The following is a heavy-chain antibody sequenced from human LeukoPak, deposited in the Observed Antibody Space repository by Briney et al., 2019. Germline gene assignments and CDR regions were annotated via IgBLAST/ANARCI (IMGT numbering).Heavy chain of an antibody. V-gene: IGHV3-30*02. D-gene: IGHD1-26*01. CDR2: IRYDGSNK. CDR1: GFTFSSYG. CDR3: AKTPTRYSGSYGPLVDAFDI. J-gene: IGHJ3*02. Sequence: PGGSLRLSCAASGFTFSSYGMHWVRQAPGKGLEWVAFIRYDGSNKYYADSVKGRFTISRDNSKNTLYLQMNSLRAEDTAVYYCAKTPTRYSGSYGPLVDAFDIWGQGTMVTVSS.